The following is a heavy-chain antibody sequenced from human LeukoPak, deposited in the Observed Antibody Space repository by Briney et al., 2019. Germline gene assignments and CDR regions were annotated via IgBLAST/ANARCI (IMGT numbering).Heavy chain of an antibody. Sequence: ASVKVSCKASGYTFTDYDMHWVRQAPGQGLEWMGWINPNSGGTDYARNFQGRVTMTRDTSISTVYMELSRLTSDDTAVYYCARDRSRYFDHWGQGTLLTVSS. J-gene: IGHJ4*02. V-gene: IGHV1-2*02. CDR1: GYTFTDYD. CDR3: ARDRSRYFDH. D-gene: IGHD1-26*01. CDR2: INPNSGGT.